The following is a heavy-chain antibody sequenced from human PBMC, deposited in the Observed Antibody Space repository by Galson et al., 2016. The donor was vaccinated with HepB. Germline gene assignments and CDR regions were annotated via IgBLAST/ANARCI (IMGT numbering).Heavy chain of an antibody. Sequence: SLRLSRAASGFPFSLYSMHWVRQAPGKGLEWVSYISSYSSTTHYAESVKGRITISRDNAKNSLYLQMNSLRDEDTAVYYCARGERGSYNSGYFDYWGQGNLVTVSS. D-gene: IGHD1-26*01. CDR1: GFPFSLYS. V-gene: IGHV3-48*02. CDR2: ISSYSSTT. CDR3: ARGERGSYNSGYFDY. J-gene: IGHJ4*02.